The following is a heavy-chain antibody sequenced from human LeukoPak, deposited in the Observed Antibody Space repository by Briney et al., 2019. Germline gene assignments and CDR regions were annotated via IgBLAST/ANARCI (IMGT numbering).Heavy chain of an antibody. V-gene: IGHV3-48*03. D-gene: IGHD3-16*01. CDR2: ISGSDNTI. Sequence: PGGSLRLSCAASGFTFSSYEMNWVGQAPGKGLEWVSYISGSDNTIYYADSVKGRFTISRDNTKNSLYMQMNSLRAEDTAVYYCVSAYGGLLDYWGQGTLVTVSS. J-gene: IGHJ4*02. CDR1: GFTFSSYE. CDR3: VSAYGGLLDY.